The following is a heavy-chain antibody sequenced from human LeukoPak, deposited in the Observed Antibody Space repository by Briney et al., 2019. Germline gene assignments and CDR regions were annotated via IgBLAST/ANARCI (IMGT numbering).Heavy chain of an antibody. J-gene: IGHJ4*02. V-gene: IGHV4-59*11. CDR1: GAYIRSHY. Sequence: SETLSLTCTVSGAYIRSHYWSWIRQPPGKGLEWIGYMYYSGNSNYNPALKSRVTISVDTSKNQFSLKLSSVTAADTAVYYCAREISGTFDHWGQGTLVTVSS. D-gene: IGHD3-10*01. CDR2: MYYSGNS. CDR3: AREISGTFDH.